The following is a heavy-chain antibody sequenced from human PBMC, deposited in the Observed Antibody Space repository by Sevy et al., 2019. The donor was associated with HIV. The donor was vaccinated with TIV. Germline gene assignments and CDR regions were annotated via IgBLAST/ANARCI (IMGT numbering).Heavy chain of an antibody. CDR1: GYSFTSYW. J-gene: IGHJ3*02. Sequence: GESLKISCKGSGYSFTSYWIGWVRQMPGKGLEWMGIIYPGDSDTRYSPSFQGQVTISADKSISTAYLQWSSLKASDTAMYYCARPYYYDSSGYPLGAFHIWGQGTMVTVSS. CDR2: IYPGDSDT. V-gene: IGHV5-51*01. CDR3: ARPYYYDSSGYPLGAFHI. D-gene: IGHD3-22*01.